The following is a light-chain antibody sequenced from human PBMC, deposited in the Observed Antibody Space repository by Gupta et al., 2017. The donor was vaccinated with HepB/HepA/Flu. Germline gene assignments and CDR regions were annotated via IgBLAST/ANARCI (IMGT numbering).Light chain of an antibody. CDR2: KAS. J-gene: IGKJ2*01. Sequence: DTQMTQFPSTLSASVGDRVIITCRASQSISTWLTWYQQKPGKAPKLLIYKASSLESGVTLRVSGSGSGTEFTLSIGSVEADDFANYNRQQYNSSFGQGTKLEIK. CDR1: QSISTW. CDR3: QQYNSS. V-gene: IGKV1-5*03.